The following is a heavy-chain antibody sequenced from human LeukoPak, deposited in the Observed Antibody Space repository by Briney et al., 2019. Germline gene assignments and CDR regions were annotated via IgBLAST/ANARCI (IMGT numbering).Heavy chain of an antibody. D-gene: IGHD1-7*01. CDR2: ISGSGGST. Sequence: GGSLRLSCAASGFTFSDYNMSWIRQAPGKGLEWVSAISGSGGSTYYADSVKGRFTISRDNSKNTLYLQMNSLRAEDTAVYYCAKAGVGSDWNYGFYWGQGTLVTVSS. CDR3: AKAGVGSDWNYGFY. V-gene: IGHV3-23*01. CDR1: GFTFSDYN. J-gene: IGHJ4*02.